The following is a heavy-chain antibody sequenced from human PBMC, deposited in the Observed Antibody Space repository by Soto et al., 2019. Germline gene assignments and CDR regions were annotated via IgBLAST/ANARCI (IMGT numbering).Heavy chain of an antibody. CDR2: ISRDGTNK. CDR1: GFTFSRYA. D-gene: IGHD3-10*01. Sequence: QVQVVESGGGVVQPGRSLRLSCAASGFTFSRYAIHWVRQAPGKGLEWVAVISRDGTNKYYVDSVKGRFTISRDNSRNTLYLEKNSLRHEDAAVYYCARSRSGAGADSFDFWGQGTLVSVSS. J-gene: IGHJ4*02. CDR3: ARSRSGAGADSFDF. V-gene: IGHV3-30*04.